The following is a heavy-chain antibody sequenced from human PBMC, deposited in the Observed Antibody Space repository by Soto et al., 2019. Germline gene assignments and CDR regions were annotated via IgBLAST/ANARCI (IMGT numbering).Heavy chain of an antibody. D-gene: IGHD5-18*01. CDR2: IIPILGIA. CDR3: ARARASYFDGFDP. J-gene: IGHJ5*02. V-gene: IGHV1-69*02. CDR1: GGTFSSYT. Sequence: QVQLVQSGAEVKKPGSSVKVSCKASGGTFSSYTISWVRQAPGQGLEWMGRIIPILGIANYAQKFQGRVTITADKSTSTAYMELSSLRSEDTAVYYWARARASYFDGFDPWGQGTLVTVSS.